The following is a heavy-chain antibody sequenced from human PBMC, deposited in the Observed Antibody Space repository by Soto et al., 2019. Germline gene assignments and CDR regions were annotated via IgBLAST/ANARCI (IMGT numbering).Heavy chain of an antibody. J-gene: IGHJ4*02. D-gene: IGHD5-12*01. CDR3: TSQVATGD. Sequence: QVQLVDSGGGVVQPGRSLRLSCAASGFTFSNFGMHWVRQAPVKGLEWVAVISYDGNTKYYADSVKGRFTISRDNSKNTLYLQMDSLRVEDTAVYYCTSQVATGDWGQGTLVTVSS. CDR1: GFTFSNFG. V-gene: IGHV3-30*03. CDR2: ISYDGNTK.